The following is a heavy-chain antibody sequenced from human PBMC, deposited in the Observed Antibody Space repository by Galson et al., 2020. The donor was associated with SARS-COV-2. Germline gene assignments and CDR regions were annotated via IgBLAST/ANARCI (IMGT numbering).Heavy chain of an antibody. CDR2: ISSSGSTL. CDR1: GFTFSDYY. V-gene: IGHV3-11*01. D-gene: IGHD3-22*01. CDR3: ARDVYYDSSGSNEAYYYYGMDV. Sequence: NSGGSLRLSCAASGFTFSDYYMSWIRQAPGKGLEWVSYISSSGSTLYYADSVKGRFTISRDNAKNSLYLQMNSLRAEDTAVYYCARDVYYDSSGSNEAYYYYGMDVWGQGTTVTVSS. J-gene: IGHJ6*02.